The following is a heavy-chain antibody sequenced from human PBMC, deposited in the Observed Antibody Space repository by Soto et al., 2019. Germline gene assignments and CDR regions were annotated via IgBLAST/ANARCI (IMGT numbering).Heavy chain of an antibody. CDR1: GFTFSSYT. D-gene: IGHD2-15*01. CDR3: GAATGAY. J-gene: IGHJ4*02. V-gene: IGHV3-21*01. Sequence: EVQLVESGGGPVKPGGSLRLSCAASGFTFSSYTMNWVRQAPGKGLEWVSSISRSSSYIYFADSVKGRFTISRDNAKNSLYLQMNSLRAEDTAVYYCGAATGAYWGQGTLVTVSS. CDR2: ISRSSSYI.